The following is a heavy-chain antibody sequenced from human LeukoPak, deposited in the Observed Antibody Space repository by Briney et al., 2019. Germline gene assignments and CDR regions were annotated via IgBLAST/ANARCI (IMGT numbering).Heavy chain of an antibody. V-gene: IGHV1-46*03. Sequence: GASVKVSCKASGYTFTSYYMHWVRQAPGQGLEWMGIINPSGGSTSYAQKFQGRVTMTRDTSTSTVYMELSSLRSEDTAVYYCASPIEYDSSGYTRALAFDIWGQGTMVTVSS. CDR1: GYTFTSYY. CDR3: ASPIEYDSSGYTRALAFDI. D-gene: IGHD3-22*01. J-gene: IGHJ3*02. CDR2: INPSGGST.